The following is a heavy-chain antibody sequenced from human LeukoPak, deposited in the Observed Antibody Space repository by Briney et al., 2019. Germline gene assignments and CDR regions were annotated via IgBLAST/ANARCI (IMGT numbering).Heavy chain of an antibody. V-gene: IGHV3-13*04. CDR2: ICTAGDT. Sequence: GGSLRLSCAASGFTFSSYDMHWVRQATGKGLEWVSAICTAGDTHYPGSVKGRFTISREKAKNSLYLQMSSLRAGDTAVYYCARGYYYGSGSYWGFDYWGQGTLVTVSS. J-gene: IGHJ4*02. D-gene: IGHD3-10*01. CDR3: ARGYYYGSGSYWGFDY. CDR1: GFTFSSYD.